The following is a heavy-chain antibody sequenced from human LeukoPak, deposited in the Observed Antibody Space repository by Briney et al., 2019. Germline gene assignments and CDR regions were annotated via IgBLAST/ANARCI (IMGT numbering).Heavy chain of an antibody. D-gene: IGHD6-13*01. Sequence: SETLSLTCTVSGGSISSYYWSWIRQPPGKGLEWIGYIYYSGSTNYNPSLKSRVTISVDTSKNQFSLKLSSVTAADTAVYYCARYEQLVRFDAFDIWGQGTMVTVSS. V-gene: IGHV4-59*01. J-gene: IGHJ3*02. CDR2: IYYSGST. CDR1: GGSISSYY. CDR3: ARYEQLVRFDAFDI.